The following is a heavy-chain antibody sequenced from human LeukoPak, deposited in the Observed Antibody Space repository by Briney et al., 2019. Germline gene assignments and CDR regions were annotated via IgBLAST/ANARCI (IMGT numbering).Heavy chain of an antibody. Sequence: GGSLRLSCAASGFSFSSYGMNWVRQAPGKGLEWVAVISYDGSNKYYADSVKGRFSISRDNSKNTAYLQMNSLKTEDTAVYYCTTWLLLDYWGQGTLVTVSS. V-gene: IGHV3-30*03. CDR2: ISYDGSNK. CDR1: GFSFSSYG. CDR3: TTWLLLDY. J-gene: IGHJ4*02. D-gene: IGHD1-26*01.